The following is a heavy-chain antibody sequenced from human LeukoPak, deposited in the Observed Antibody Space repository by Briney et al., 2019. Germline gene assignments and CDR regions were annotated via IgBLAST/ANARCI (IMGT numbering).Heavy chain of an antibody. CDR1: GYTFTSHY. Sequence: GASVKVSCKASGYTFTSHYMHWVRQAPGQGLEWMGIINPSGGSTSYAQKFQGRVTMTRDTSTSTVYMELSSLRSEDTAVVYCARLSGLYGSGREFDYWGQGTLVTVSS. V-gene: IGHV1-46*01. D-gene: IGHD3-10*01. CDR3: ARLSGLYGSGREFDY. CDR2: INPSGGST. J-gene: IGHJ4*02.